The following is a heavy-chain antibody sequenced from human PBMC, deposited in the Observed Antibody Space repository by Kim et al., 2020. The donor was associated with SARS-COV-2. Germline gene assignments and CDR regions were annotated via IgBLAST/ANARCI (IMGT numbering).Heavy chain of an antibody. V-gene: IGHV4-39*01. CDR3: ARRRVFGVDVFDI. J-gene: IGHJ3*02. Sequence: SETLSLTCTVSGGSISSSSYYWGWIRQPPGKGLEWIGNIYYSGSTYYNPSLKSRVTISVDTSKNQFSLKLSSVTAADTAVYYCARRRVFGVDVFDIWAKGQWSPSLQ. CDR1: GGSISSSSYY. CDR2: IYYSGST. D-gene: IGHD3-3*01.